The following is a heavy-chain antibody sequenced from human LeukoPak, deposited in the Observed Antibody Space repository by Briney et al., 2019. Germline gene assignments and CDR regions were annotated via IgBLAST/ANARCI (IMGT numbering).Heavy chain of an antibody. D-gene: IGHD3-3*01. CDR1: GYTFTSYY. V-gene: IGHV1-2*02. J-gene: IGHJ6*03. CDR2: INPNSGGT. Sequence: ASVKVPCKASGYTFTSYYMHWVRQAPGQGLERMGWINPNSGGTNYAQKFQGRVTMTRDTSISTAYMELSRLRSDDTAVYYCTFTYYDFWSGPGTTYYYMDVWGKGTTVTISS. CDR3: TFTYYDFWSGPGTTYYYMDV.